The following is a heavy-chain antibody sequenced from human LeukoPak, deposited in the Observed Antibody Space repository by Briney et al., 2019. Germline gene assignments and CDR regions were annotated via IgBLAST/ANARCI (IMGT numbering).Heavy chain of an antibody. V-gene: IGHV3-30*18. J-gene: IGHJ5*02. D-gene: IGHD5-24*01. Sequence: GGSLRLSCAASGFTFSSYGMHWVRQAPGKGLEWVAVISYDGSNKYYADSVKGRFTISRDNSKNKLYLQMNSLRAEDTAVYYCAKTARDTRKNWFDPWGQGTLVTVSS. CDR3: AKTARDTRKNWFDP. CDR1: GFTFSSYG. CDR2: ISYDGSNK.